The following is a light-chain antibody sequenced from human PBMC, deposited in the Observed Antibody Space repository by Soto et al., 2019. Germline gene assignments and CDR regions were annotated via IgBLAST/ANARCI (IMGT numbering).Light chain of an antibody. J-gene: IGKJ4*01. Sequence: EIVLAQSPATLSLSPGERATLSCRASQSVTRYLALYQQKPAQAPSLLIYDASNRATGIPARFSGSVSGTDFTLTISRLEREDFAVYYCQQRSKWPLTFGGGTKVEIK. V-gene: IGKV3-11*01. CDR3: QQRSKWPLT. CDR1: QSVTRY. CDR2: DAS.